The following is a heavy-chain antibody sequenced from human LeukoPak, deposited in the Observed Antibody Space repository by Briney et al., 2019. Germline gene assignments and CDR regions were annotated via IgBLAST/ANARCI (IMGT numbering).Heavy chain of an antibody. J-gene: IGHJ6*02. Sequence: TSVKVSCKASGFTFTSSAMQWVRQARGQRLEWIGWIVVGSGNTNYAQKFQERVTITRDMSASTAYMELSSLRSEDTAVYYCAAVFYDSSIKDMDVWGQGTTVTVSS. V-gene: IGHV1-58*02. CDR1: GFTFTSSA. CDR2: IVVGSGNT. CDR3: AAVFYDSSIKDMDV. D-gene: IGHD3-22*01.